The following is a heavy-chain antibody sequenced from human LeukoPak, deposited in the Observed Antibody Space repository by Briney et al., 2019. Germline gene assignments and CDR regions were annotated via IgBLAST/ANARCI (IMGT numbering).Heavy chain of an antibody. CDR1: GFTFSSYA. V-gene: IGHV3-23*01. CDR2: ISGSGGST. J-gene: IGHJ4*02. CDR3: AKYSSGWYADFDY. D-gene: IGHD6-19*01. Sequence: TGGPLRLSCAASGFTFSSYAMSWVRQAPGKGLEWVSAISGSGGSTYYADSVKGRFTISRDNSKNTLYLQMNSLRAEDTAVYYCAKYSSGWYADFDYWGQGTLVTVSS.